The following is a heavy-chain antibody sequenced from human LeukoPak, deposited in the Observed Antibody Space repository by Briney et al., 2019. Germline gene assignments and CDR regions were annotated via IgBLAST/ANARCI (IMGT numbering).Heavy chain of an antibody. CDR2: INPSRGST. J-gene: IGHJ5*02. D-gene: IGHD1-1*01. CDR1: GYTFTDYY. V-gene: IGHV1-46*01. CDR3: TRGVQLERRYYNWFDP. Sequence: GASVKVSCKASGYTFTDYYIHWVRQAPGQGLEWMGMINPSRGSTSYAQKFQGGLTMTRDTSTSTVYMELSSLRSEDTAVYYCTRGVQLERRYYNWFDPWGQGTLVTVSS.